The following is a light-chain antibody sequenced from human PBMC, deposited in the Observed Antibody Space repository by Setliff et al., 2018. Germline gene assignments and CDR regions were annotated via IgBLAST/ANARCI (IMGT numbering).Light chain of an antibody. CDR2: DNN. CDR3: QSYDSSLSGSV. V-gene: IGLV1-40*01. CDR1: SSNIGARND. Sequence: QSVLTQPPSVSGAPGQRVTISCTGSSSNIGARNDVHWYQLVPGAVPKLLIYDNNNRPSGVPDRFSASNSGTSTSLVITGLQAEDEAYYYCQSYDSSLSGSVFGGGTKVTVL. J-gene: IGLJ2*01.